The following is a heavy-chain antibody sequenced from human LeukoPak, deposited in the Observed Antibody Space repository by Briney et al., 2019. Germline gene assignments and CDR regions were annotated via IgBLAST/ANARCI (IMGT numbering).Heavy chain of an antibody. D-gene: IGHD3-10*01. CDR3: ARGAVRGVNDAFDI. Sequence: GASVKVSCKASGYTFTGYYMHWVRQAPGQGLEWMGWINPNSGGTNYAQKFQGRVTMTRDTSISTAYMELSRLRSDDTAVYYCARGAVRGVNDAFDIWGQGTMVTVSS. CDR1: GYTFTGYY. V-gene: IGHV1-2*02. J-gene: IGHJ3*02. CDR2: INPNSGGT.